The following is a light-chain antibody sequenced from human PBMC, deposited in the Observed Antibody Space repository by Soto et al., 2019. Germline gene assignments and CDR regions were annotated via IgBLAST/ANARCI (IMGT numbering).Light chain of an antibody. Sequence: HSLSASWTPGHMVTISCSGSSSNIGSNTVNWYQQLPGTAPKLLIYSNNQRPSGVPDRFSGSKSGTSASLAISGLQSEDEADYYCAAWGDSLNGYVFGTGTKVTVL. V-gene: IGLV1-44*01. CDR1: SSNIGSNT. CDR2: SNN. J-gene: IGLJ1*01. CDR3: AAWGDSLNGYV.